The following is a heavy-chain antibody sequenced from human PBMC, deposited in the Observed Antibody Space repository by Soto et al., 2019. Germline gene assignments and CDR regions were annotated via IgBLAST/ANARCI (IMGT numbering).Heavy chain of an antibody. CDR3: ARGNMVDPLVYYSGMDV. J-gene: IGHJ6*02. Sequence: QEQLVESGGGLVKPGGSLRLSCAASGFTFSDYYMRWIRQAPGKGLEWVSYISSSGSTTYYADSVKGRFTISRDNAKNSLSLKMNSLRAEETAVYYCARGNMVDPLVYYSGMDVWGQGTTVTVSS. CDR2: ISSSGSTT. D-gene: IGHD2-15*01. CDR1: GFTFSDYY. V-gene: IGHV3-11*01.